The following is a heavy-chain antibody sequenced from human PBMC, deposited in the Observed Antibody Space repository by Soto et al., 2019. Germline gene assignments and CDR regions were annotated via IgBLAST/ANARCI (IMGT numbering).Heavy chain of an antibody. CDR3: AKGADSPSYSFDY. V-gene: IGHV3-23*01. CDR1: GFTFSSYA. D-gene: IGHD2-21*01. CDR2: VSGSGGST. Sequence: GGSLRLSCAASGFTFSSYAMSWVRQAPGKGLEWVSAVSGSGGSTYYADSVKGRFTISRDNSKNTLYLQMNSLRADDTAVYYCAKGADSPSYSFDYWGQGTLVTVSS. J-gene: IGHJ4*02.